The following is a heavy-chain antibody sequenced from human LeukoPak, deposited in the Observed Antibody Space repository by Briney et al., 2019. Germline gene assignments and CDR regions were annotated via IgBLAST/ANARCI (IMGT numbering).Heavy chain of an antibody. CDR1: GFTFSSYS. D-gene: IGHD3-22*01. CDR2: ISSSSSYI. Sequence: PGGSLRLSCAASGFTFSSYSMNWVRQAPGKGLEWVSSISSSSSYIYYADSVKGRFTISRDNAKNSLYLQMNSLRAEDTAVYYCARCCHYYDSGGYSGDYWGQGTLVTVSS. J-gene: IGHJ4*02. V-gene: IGHV3-21*01. CDR3: ARCCHYYDSGGYSGDY.